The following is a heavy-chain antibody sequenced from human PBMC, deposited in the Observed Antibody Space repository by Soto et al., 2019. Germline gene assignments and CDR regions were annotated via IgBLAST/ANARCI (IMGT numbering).Heavy chain of an antibody. CDR2: VRSDGDTT. V-gene: IGHV3-23*01. D-gene: IGHD1-26*01. Sequence: EVQVLESGGGLVQPGGSLRLSCAASGFTLSRYGMNWVRQAPGKGLEWVSGVRSDGDTTYNADSVKGRFTVSRDNFRNTVDLQMNNLRVEDTAVYYCAKGKGVGATPDGANCWGQGTLVTVSS. CDR1: GFTLSRYG. CDR3: AKGKGVGATPDGANC. J-gene: IGHJ4*02.